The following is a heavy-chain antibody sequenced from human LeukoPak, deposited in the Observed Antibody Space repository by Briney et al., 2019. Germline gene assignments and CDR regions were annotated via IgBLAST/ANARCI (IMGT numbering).Heavy chain of an antibody. Sequence: PSETLSLTCTVSGDSMSGHFWSWFRRPPGKGLENVGYIHSSGGTNYNPSYRSRVTVSLEMSKNQFSLSLTSVTAADTAVYYCARDPGDTDWYNFDFWGQGILVTVSS. CDR1: GDSMSGHF. CDR2: IHSSGGT. V-gene: IGHV4-59*11. J-gene: IGHJ4*02. D-gene: IGHD3-9*01. CDR3: ARDPGDTDWYNFDF.